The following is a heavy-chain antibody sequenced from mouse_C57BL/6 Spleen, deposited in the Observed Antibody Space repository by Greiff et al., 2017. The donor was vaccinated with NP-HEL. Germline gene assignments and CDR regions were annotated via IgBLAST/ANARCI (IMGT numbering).Heavy chain of an antibody. V-gene: IGHV5-17*01. CDR3: ARREDSSGYPFAY. CDR1: GFTFSDYG. D-gene: IGHD3-2*02. J-gene: IGHJ3*01. CDR2: ISSAGSTI. Sequence: EVKLVESGGGLVKPGGSLKLSCAASGFTFSDYGMHWVRQAPEKGLEWVAYISSAGSTINYADTVKGRFTISRDNAKNTLFLQMASLRSEDTAMYYCARREDSSGYPFAYWGQGTLVTVSA.